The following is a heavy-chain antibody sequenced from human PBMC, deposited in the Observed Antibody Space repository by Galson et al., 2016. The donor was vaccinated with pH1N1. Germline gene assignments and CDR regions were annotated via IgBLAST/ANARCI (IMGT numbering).Heavy chain of an antibody. CDR1: GFTFSTFG. V-gene: IGHV3-23*01. J-gene: IGHJ4*02. CDR3: AKDWGWQLVPSPFYY. D-gene: IGHD6-6*01. CDR2: ISGSFSAGTT. Sequence: SLRLSCAASGFTFSTFGMTWVRQAPGKGLEWVSTISGSFSAGTTYYADSVKGRFTISRENSKNTVYQQLNSLRAGDTAVYYCAKDWGWQLVPSPFYYWGQGTRVTVSS.